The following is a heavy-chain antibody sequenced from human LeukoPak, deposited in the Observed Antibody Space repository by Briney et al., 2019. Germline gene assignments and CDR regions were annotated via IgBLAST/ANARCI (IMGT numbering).Heavy chain of an antibody. CDR3: ARGGWFAAEYFQH. CDR2: INHSGST. Sequence: PSETLSLTCAVYGGSFSGYYWSWIRQPPGKGLEWIGEINHSGSTNYNPSLKSRVTISVDTSKNQFSLKLSSVTAADTAVYYCARGGWFAAEYFQHWGQGTLVTVSS. CDR1: GGSFSGYY. J-gene: IGHJ1*01. V-gene: IGHV4-34*01. D-gene: IGHD3-10*01.